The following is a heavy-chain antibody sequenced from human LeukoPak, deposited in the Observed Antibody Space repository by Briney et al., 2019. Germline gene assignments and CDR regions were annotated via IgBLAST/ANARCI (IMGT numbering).Heavy chain of an antibody. Sequence: GGSLRLSCAASGFTFSSYEMNWVRQAPGKGLEWVSYISSSGSTIYYADSVKGRFTISRDNAKNSLYLQMNNLRAEDTAVYYCAVATIKDYFDYWGQGTLVTVSS. CDR1: GFTFSSYE. V-gene: IGHV3-48*03. CDR3: AVATIKDYFDY. J-gene: IGHJ4*02. CDR2: ISSSGSTI. D-gene: IGHD5-24*01.